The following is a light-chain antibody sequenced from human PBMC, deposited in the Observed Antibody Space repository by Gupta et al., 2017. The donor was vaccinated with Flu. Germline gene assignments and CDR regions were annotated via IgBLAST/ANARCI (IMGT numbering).Light chain of an antibody. V-gene: IGLV4-69*01. CDR1: SGHSTYD. Sequence: KLTCTLSSGHSTYDIAWHQQQPGKGPRYLMIVSSDGSHTKGDGIPERFSGSSSGPVRYLTISSLRSEDEAVYYCQTWGAGTHYVFGAGTKVTVL. CDR2: VSSDGSH. J-gene: IGLJ1*01. CDR3: QTWGAGTHYV.